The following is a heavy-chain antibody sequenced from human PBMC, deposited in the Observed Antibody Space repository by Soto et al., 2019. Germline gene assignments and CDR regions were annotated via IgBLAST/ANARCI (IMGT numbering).Heavy chain of an antibody. J-gene: IGHJ4*02. D-gene: IGHD6-19*01. V-gene: IGHV4-59*01. CDR2: IYYSGST. Sequence: SETLSLTCTVSGRSISSDYWTWIRQPPGKGLEWIGYIYYSGSTNHNPSLKSRVTISVDRSKNQFSMKLSSVTAADTAVYYCATVSGKWLVPSYWGQGTLVTVSS. CDR3: ATVSGKWLVPSY. CDR1: GRSISSDY.